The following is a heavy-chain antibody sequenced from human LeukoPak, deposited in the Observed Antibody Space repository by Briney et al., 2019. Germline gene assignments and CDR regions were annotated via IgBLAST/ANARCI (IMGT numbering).Heavy chain of an antibody. CDR2: VSSSGTTT. V-gene: IGHV3-48*01. D-gene: IGHD4-17*01. CDR1: GFTFSSYS. CDR3: AKDPHTVTAFDI. J-gene: IGHJ3*02. Sequence: GGSLRLSCAASGFTFSSYSVIWARQAPGKGLEWVSYVSSSGTTTYYTDSLKGRFTIFRDNSKNTLSLQMNSLRAEDTAVYYCAKDPHTVTAFDIWGQGTMVSVSS.